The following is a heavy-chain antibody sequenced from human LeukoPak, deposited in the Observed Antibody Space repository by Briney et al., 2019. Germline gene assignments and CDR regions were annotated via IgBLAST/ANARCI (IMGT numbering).Heavy chain of an antibody. V-gene: IGHV5-51*01. CDR2: IYPDESNI. CDR3: ARPPSRGYSSSFEY. Sequence: GESLKISCKGPGYSFPTYWIAWVRQMPGKGLEWMGIIYPDESNIRYSPSFQGQVTISADKSISTAYLQWSSLMASDTAMYYCARPPSRGYSSSFEYWGQGTLVTVSS. J-gene: IGHJ4*02. D-gene: IGHD2-2*03. CDR1: GYSFPTYW.